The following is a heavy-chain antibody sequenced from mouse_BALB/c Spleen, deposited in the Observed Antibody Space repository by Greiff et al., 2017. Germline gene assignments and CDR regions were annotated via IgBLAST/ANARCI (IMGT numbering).Heavy chain of an antibody. V-gene: IGHV3-2*02. Sequence: ESGPGLVKPSQSLSLTCTVTGYSITSDYAWNWIRQFPGNKLEWMGYISYSGSTSYNPSLKSRISITRDTSKNQFFLQLNSVTTEDTATYYCALYDGYGAMDYWGQGTSVTVSS. CDR3: ALYDGYGAMDY. J-gene: IGHJ4*01. CDR2: ISYSGST. D-gene: IGHD2-3*01. CDR1: GYSITSDYA.